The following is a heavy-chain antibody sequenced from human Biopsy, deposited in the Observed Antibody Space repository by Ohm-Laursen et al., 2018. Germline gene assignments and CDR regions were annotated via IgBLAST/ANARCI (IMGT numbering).Heavy chain of an antibody. J-gene: IGHJ6*02. D-gene: IGHD4-17*01. CDR2: IYNLGTST. CDR1: GFTFSNYW. CDR3: ARGFGDHLSATDYGMGV. Sequence: SLRLSCAASGFTFSNYWMHWVRQAPGKGLVWVSHIYNLGTSTNYADSVRGRFTISRDNAKNTLFLQMNSLRVEDTAVYFCARGFGDHLSATDYGMGVWGQGTTVTVSS. V-gene: IGHV3-74*01.